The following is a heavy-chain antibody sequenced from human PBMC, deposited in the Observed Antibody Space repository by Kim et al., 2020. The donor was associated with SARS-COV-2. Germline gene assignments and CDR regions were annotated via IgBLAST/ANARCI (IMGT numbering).Heavy chain of an antibody. CDR1: GFTFSSYA. CDR2: ISGSGGST. J-gene: IGHJ6*02. V-gene: IGHV3-23*01. CDR3: AKGIAAAGTGRSYYYGMDV. Sequence: GGSLRLSCAASGFTFSSYAMSWVRQAPGKGLEWVSAISGSGGSTYYADSVKGRFTISRDNSKNTLYLQMNSLRAEDTAVYYCAKGIAAAGTGRSYYYGMDVWGQGTTVTVSS. D-gene: IGHD6-13*01.